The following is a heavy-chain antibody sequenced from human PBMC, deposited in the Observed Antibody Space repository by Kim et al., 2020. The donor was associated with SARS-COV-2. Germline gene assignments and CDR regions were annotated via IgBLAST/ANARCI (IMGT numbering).Heavy chain of an antibody. CDR1: GYTFAGYG. V-gene: IGHV1-18*01. D-gene: IGHD3-9*01. Sequence: ASVKVSCKTSGYTFAGYGISWVRQAPGQGLEWMGWINGYNGNTKYAQRLQDRVTMTTDTSTSVAYMELRSLRSDDTAVYYCARDRHYDTLTFVYYWGQGTLVTVSS. CDR3: ARDRHYDTLTFVYY. CDR2: INGYNGNT. J-gene: IGHJ4*02.